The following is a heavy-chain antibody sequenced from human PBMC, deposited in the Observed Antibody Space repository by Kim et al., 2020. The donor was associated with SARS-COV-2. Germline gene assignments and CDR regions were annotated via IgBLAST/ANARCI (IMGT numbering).Heavy chain of an antibody. V-gene: IGHV4-59*01. J-gene: IGHJ3*02. CDR2: IYYSGST. CDR1: GGSISSYY. Sequence: SETLSLTCTVSGGSISSYYWSWIRQPPGKGLEWIEYIYYSGSTNYNPSLKSRVTISVDTSKNQFSLKLSSVTAADTAVYYCARAPGVTIFGVVSSFDIWGQGTMVTVSS. D-gene: IGHD3-3*01. CDR3: ARAPGVTIFGVVSSFDI.